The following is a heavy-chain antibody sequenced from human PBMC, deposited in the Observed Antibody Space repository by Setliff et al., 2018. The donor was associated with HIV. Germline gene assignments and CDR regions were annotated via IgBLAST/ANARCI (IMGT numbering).Heavy chain of an antibody. CDR1: GGSISSGSYY. CDR2: INHSGST. CDR3: ARVGSGDDY. J-gene: IGHJ4*02. D-gene: IGHD3-10*01. V-gene: IGHV4-61*02. Sequence: SETLSLTCTVSGGSISSGSYYWSWIRQPAGKGLEWIGRINHSGSTNYNPSLKSRVTISVDTSKNQFSLKLSSVTAADTAVYYCARVGSGDDYWGQGTLVTVSS.